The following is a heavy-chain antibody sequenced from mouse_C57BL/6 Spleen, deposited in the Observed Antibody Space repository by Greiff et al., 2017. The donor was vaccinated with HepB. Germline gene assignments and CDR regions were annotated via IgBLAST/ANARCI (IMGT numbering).Heavy chain of an antibody. CDR3: ARLVLFDY. CDR2: IYPSDSET. Sequence: VQLQQPGAELVRPGSSVKLSCKASGYTFTSYWMDWVKQRPGQGLEWIGNIYPSDSETHYNQKFKDKATLTVDKSSSTAYMQLSSLTSEDSAVYYCARLVLFDYWGQGTTLTVSS. D-gene: IGHD1-1*02. CDR1: GYTFTSYW. V-gene: IGHV1-61*01. J-gene: IGHJ2*01.